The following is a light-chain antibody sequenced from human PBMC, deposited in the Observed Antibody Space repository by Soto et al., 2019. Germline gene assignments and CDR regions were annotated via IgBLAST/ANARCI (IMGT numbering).Light chain of an antibody. CDR3: QQYNNWPPGIT. J-gene: IGKJ3*01. CDR2: GAS. Sequence: EIVMTQSPATLSVSPGERATLSCRASQSVSSNLAWDQQKPGQAPRLLIYGASTRATGIPARFSGSGSGTEFTLTISSLQSEDFAVYYCQQYNNWPPGITFGPGTKVAIK. V-gene: IGKV3-15*01. CDR1: QSVSSN.